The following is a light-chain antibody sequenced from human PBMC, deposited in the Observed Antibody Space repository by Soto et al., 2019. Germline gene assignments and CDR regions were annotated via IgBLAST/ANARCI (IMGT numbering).Light chain of an antibody. J-gene: IGKJ4*01. V-gene: IGKV2-28*01. CDR2: KTS. CDR3: QQYKSFSLT. Sequence: DIVMTQSPLSLPVTPGEPASISCRSSQSLLRSNGYNYLDWYLQKPGKAPKLLIYKTSNLESGVPSRFSGSGSGTEFSLTISSLQPDDFATYYCQQYKSFSLTFGGGTKVDIK. CDR1: QSLLRSNGYNY.